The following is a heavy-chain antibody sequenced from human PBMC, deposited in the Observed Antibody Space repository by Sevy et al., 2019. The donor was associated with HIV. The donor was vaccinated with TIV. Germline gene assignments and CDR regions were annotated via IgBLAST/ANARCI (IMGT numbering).Heavy chain of an antibody. Sequence: SQTLSLTCAISGDSVSTSSATWNWFRQSPLRGLEWLGRTYYRSKWYSDYEVSVKGRVTINPDTSKNQFSLHLESVTPEDTAVYFCARGDELNSYYYGMDVWGQGTTVTVSS. V-gene: IGHV6-1*01. J-gene: IGHJ6*02. CDR3: ARGDELNSYYYGMDV. CDR2: TYYRSKWYS. CDR1: GDSVSTSSAT. D-gene: IGHD1-7*01.